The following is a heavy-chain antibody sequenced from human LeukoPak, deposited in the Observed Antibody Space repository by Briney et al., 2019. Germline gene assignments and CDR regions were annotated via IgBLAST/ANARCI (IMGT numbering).Heavy chain of an antibody. Sequence: ASVKVSCKASGYTFTSYDINWVRQATGQGLEWMGWMNPNSGNTGYAQKFQGRVTMTRNTSISTAYMELSSLRSEDTAVYYCARESWAAAGTGLGPWGQGTLVTVSS. V-gene: IGHV1-8*01. J-gene: IGHJ5*02. CDR2: MNPNSGNT. CDR3: ARESWAAAGTGLGP. D-gene: IGHD6-13*01. CDR1: GYTFTSYD.